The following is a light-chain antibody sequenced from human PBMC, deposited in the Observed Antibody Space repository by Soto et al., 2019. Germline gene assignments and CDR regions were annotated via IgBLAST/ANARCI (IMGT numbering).Light chain of an antibody. CDR1: SSDVGGYNY. CDR3: TSFAGINNFVV. J-gene: IGLJ2*01. CDR2: EVN. V-gene: IGLV2-8*01. Sequence: QSALTQPRSVSGSPGQSATISCTGTSSDVGGYNYVSWYQHHPGKAPKLMIFEVNKRPSGVPDRFAGSKSGNTASLTVSGLQTEDEADYYCTSFAGINNFVVFGGGTKLTVL.